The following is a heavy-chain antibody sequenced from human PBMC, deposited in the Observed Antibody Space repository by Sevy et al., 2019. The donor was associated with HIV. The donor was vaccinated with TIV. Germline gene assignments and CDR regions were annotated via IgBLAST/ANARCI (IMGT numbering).Heavy chain of an antibody. CDR3: AAAAGTDILGYYFDS. CDR1: GDSIISSRW. Sequence: SETLSLTCTVSGDSIISSRWWSWFRQSPGKGLEWIGDMYHRGTTNYSPSLKNRVIMSVDKSKNQFSLKLTSVTAAETAVYYCAAAAGTDILGYYFDSWGQGIPVTVSS. J-gene: IGHJ4*02. D-gene: IGHD6-25*01. CDR2: MYHRGTT. V-gene: IGHV4-4*02.